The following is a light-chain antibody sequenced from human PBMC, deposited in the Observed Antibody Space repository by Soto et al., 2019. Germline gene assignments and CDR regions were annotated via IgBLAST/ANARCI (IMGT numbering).Light chain of an antibody. CDR3: SSYTSSSTWV. V-gene: IGLV2-14*01. Sequence: QSALTQPASVSGSPGQSITISCTGTSSDVGGYNYVSWYQQFPGKAPKVMIYEVSNRPSGVSNRFSGSKSGNTASLAISGLQAEDEADYYCSSYTSSSTWVFGGGTKVTVL. CDR1: SSDVGGYNY. J-gene: IGLJ3*02. CDR2: EVS.